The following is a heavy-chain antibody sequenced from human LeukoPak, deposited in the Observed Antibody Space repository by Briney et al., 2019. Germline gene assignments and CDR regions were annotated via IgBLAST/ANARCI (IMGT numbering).Heavy chain of an antibody. D-gene: IGHD3-22*01. Sequence: SETLSLTCAVSGGSISSSNWWSWIRQPAGKGLEWIGRIYTSGSTNYNPSLKSRVTISVDTSKNQFSLKLSSVTAADTAVYYCAREAHYYDNSGYWDAFDIWGQGTLVTVSS. V-gene: IGHV4-61*02. CDR1: GGSISSSNW. CDR3: AREAHYYDNSGYWDAFDI. CDR2: IYTSGST. J-gene: IGHJ3*02.